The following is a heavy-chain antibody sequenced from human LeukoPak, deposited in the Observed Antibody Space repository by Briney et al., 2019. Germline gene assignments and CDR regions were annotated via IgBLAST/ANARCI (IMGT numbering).Heavy chain of an antibody. CDR2: INPSGNT. D-gene: IGHD1-14*01. CDR1: GGSFSGYY. J-gene: IGHJ4*02. CDR3: ARHGEPMFDY. Sequence: SETLSLTCTVYGGSFSGYYWSWIRQPPGKGLEWIGEINPSGNTNYNPSLKSRVTISVDTSKNQFSLKLSSVIAADTAVYYCARHGEPMFDYWGQGTLVAVSS. V-gene: IGHV4-34*01.